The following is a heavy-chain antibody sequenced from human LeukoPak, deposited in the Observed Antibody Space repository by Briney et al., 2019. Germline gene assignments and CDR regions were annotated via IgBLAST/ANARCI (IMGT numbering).Heavy chain of an antibody. CDR2: INWNGGST. Sequence: PGGSLRLSCAASGFTFDDYGMSWVRQAPGKGLGWVSGINWNGGSTGHADSVKGRFTISRDNAKNSLYLQMNSLRAEDTALYYCARVASIEWIRSWFDPWGQGTLVTVSS. CDR1: GFTFDDYG. J-gene: IGHJ5*02. D-gene: IGHD2-2*03. V-gene: IGHV3-20*04. CDR3: ARVASIEWIRSWFDP.